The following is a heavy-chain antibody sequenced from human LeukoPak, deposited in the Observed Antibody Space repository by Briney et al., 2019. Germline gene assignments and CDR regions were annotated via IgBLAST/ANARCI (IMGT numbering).Heavy chain of an antibody. V-gene: IGHV1-24*01. CDR2: FDPEDGET. CDR3: ATLDSYDSSGYPNWFDP. CDR1: GYTLTELS. J-gene: IGHJ5*02. Sequence: ASVKVSCKVSGYTLTELSVHWVRQAPGKGLEWMGGFDPEDGETIYAQKFQGRVTMTEDISTDTAYMELSSLRSEDTAVYYCATLDSYDSSGYPNWFDPWGQGTLVTVSS. D-gene: IGHD3-22*01.